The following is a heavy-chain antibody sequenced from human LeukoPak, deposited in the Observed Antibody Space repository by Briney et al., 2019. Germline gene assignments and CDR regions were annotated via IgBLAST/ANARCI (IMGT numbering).Heavy chain of an antibody. D-gene: IGHD1-26*01. Sequence: GGSLRLSCAASGFKFNIYTMSWVRQAQGKGLEWISAVGSGGTRYYADSVKGRFTISRDNSENTVSLQMDSLRADDTAMYYCAEMRGMPREAYHFDRWGQGTLVAVSS. CDR2: VGSGGTR. V-gene: IGHV3-23*01. J-gene: IGHJ4*02. CDR1: GFKFNIYT. CDR3: AEMRGMPREAYHFDR.